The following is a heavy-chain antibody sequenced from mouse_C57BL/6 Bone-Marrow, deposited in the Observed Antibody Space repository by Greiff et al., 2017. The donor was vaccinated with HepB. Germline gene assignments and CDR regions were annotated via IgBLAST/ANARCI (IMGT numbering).Heavy chain of an antibody. CDR2: INPNNGGT. J-gene: IGHJ4*01. CDR3: ARKWDGYYGAMDY. V-gene: IGHV1-26*01. D-gene: IGHD2-3*01. CDR1: GYTFTDYY. Sequence: EVQLQQSGPELVKPGASVKISCKASGYTFTDYYMNWVKQSHGKSLEWIGDINPNNGGTSYNQKFKGKATLTVDKSSSTAYMELRSLTSEDSAVYYCARKWDGYYGAMDYWGQGTSVTVSS.